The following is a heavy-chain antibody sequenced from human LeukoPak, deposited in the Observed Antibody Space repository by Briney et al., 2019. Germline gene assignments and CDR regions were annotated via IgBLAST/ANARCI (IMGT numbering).Heavy chain of an antibody. CDR1: GFTFSSDA. Sequence: GGSLRLSCEVSGFTFSSDAMSWVRQVPRKGLEWVSSIRGSGGNTYYADSVKGRFTTSRDNSKNTLYLQMNSLRAEDTAVYYCVKVRSGYSWYFDYWGQGTLVTVSS. D-gene: IGHD3-22*01. J-gene: IGHJ4*02. CDR2: IRGSGGNT. V-gene: IGHV3-23*01. CDR3: VKVRSGYSWYFDY.